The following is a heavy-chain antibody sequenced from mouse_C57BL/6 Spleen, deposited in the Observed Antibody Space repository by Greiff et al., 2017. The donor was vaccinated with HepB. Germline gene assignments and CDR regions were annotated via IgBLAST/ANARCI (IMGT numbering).Heavy chain of an antibody. D-gene: IGHD2-3*01. CDR1: GYTFTSYW. Sequence: QVQLQQSGAELVKPGASVKMSCKASGYTFTSYWITWVKQRPGQGLEWIGDIYPGSGSTNYNEKFKSKATLTVDTSSSTAYMQLSSLTSEDSAVYYCAREGYDGYSSFAYWGQGTLVTVSA. J-gene: IGHJ3*01. CDR2: IYPGSGST. CDR3: AREGYDGYSSFAY. V-gene: IGHV1-55*01.